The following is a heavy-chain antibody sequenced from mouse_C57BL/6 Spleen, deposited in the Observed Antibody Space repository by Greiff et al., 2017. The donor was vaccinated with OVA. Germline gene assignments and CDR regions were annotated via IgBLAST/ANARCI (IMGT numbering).Heavy chain of an antibody. CDR1: GNPFPEYP. J-gene: IGHJ4*01. D-gene: IGHD1-1*01. CDR3: ARHVRITTVVAPYAMDY. CDR2: FYPGSGSI. Sequence: QVRLRQFGAKLGNPGASVKRSCKAPGNPFPEYPIPWEKRRSGRGLGGMGWFYPGSGSIKYNEKFKDKATLTADKSSSTVYMELSRLTSEDSAVYFCARHVRITTVVAPYAMDYWGQGTSVTVSS. V-gene: IGHV1-62-2*01.